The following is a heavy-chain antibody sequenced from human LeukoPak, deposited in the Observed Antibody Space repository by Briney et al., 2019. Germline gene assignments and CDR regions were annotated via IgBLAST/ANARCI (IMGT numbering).Heavy chain of an antibody. CDR2: IYPGDSDT. J-gene: IGHJ4*02. V-gene: IGHV5-51*01. CDR1: GYSFTSYW. D-gene: IGHD2-2*01. CDR3: ARPLGYCSSTSCYDYYFDY. Sequence: RGESLKISCKGSGYSFTSYWIGWVRQVPGKGLGGGGIIYPGDSDTRYSPSFQGQVTISADKSISTAYLQWSSLKASDTAMYYCARPLGYCSSTSCYDYYFDYWGQGTLVTVSP.